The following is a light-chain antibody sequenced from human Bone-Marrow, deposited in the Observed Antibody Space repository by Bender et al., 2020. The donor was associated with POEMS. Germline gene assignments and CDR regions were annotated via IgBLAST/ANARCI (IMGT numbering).Light chain of an antibody. CDR1: SSDLGGYKY. CDR2: DVS. J-gene: IGLJ3*02. CDR3: SSYTNSTTRV. V-gene: IGLV2-14*03. Sequence: QSALTQPASVSGSPGQSITISCSGTSSDLGGYKYVSWYQQHPGKAPKLIIFDVSNRPSGVSNRFSGSKSGNTASLTISGLQAEDEADYYCSSYTNSTTRVFGGGTKLTVL.